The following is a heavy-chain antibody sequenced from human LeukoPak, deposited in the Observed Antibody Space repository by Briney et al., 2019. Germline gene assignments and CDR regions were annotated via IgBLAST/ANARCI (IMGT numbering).Heavy chain of an antibody. D-gene: IGHD3-22*01. CDR3: ARKPTIVVVADY. Sequence: TGGSLRLSCAASGFTFNTYAMSWVRQAPGKGLEWVSAISGSGGSTYSADSVKGRFTISRDNSKNTLYLQMNSLRVEDTAVYYCARKPTIVVVADYWGQGTLVTVSS. J-gene: IGHJ4*02. V-gene: IGHV3-23*01. CDR2: ISGSGGST. CDR1: GFTFNTYA.